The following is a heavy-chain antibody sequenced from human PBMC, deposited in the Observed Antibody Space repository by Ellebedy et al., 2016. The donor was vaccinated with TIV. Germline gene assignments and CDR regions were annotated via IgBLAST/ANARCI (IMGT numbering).Heavy chain of an antibody. CDR2: IHSDGRTT. CDR3: VRDQMGSSYPFDY. CDR1: GFTFSSYS. V-gene: IGHV3-74*01. Sequence: GESLKISXQASGFTFSSYSMHWVRQAPGKGLVWVSRIHSDGRTTSYADSVKGRFTISRDSAKNMLYLQMNSLRAEDTAVFYCVRDQMGSSYPFDYWGQGTLVTVSP. J-gene: IGHJ4*02. D-gene: IGHD5-24*01.